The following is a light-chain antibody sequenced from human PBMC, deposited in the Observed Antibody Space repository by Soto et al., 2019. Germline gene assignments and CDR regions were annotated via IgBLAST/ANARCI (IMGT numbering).Light chain of an antibody. CDR3: QQSGDSPWT. CDR1: QNVQFND. CDR2: AAS. V-gene: IGKV3-20*01. J-gene: IGKJ1*01. Sequence: EIGLTQSSGTLSLSPRGRDTRACKASQNVQFNDVAWYQQKPGQAPRLLITAASNRATGIPDRFSGSGSGMDFTLTISSLEPEDFAVYYCQQSGDSPWTFGQGTKVEI.